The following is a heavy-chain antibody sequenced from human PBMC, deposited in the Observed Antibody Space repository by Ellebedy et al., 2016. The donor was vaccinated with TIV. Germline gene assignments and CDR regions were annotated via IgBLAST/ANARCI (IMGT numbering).Heavy chain of an antibody. J-gene: IGHJ2*01. CDR2: IYPGDSDT. D-gene: IGHD6-19*01. CDR1: GYSFTSYW. CDR3: ARTPPGAVADTDWYFDL. V-gene: IGHV5-51*01. Sequence: GESLKISXKGSGYSFTSYWIGWVRQMPGKGLEWMGIIYPGDSDTRYSPSFQGQVTISADKSISTAYLQWSSLKASDTAMYYCARTPPGAVADTDWYFDLWGRGTLVTVSS.